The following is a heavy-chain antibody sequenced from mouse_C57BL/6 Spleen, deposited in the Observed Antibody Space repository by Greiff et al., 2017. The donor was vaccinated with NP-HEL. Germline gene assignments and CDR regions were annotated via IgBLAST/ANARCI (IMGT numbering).Heavy chain of an antibody. V-gene: IGHV1-19*01. Sequence: VQLQQSGPVLVKPGASVKMSCKASGYTFTDYYMNWVKQSHGKSLEWIGVINPYNGGTSYNQKFKGKATLTVDKSSSTAYMELNSLTSEDSAVYYCARRAPYGSSLYWYFDVWGTGTTVTVSS. CDR3: ARRAPYGSSLYWYFDV. CDR2: INPYNGGT. J-gene: IGHJ1*03. CDR1: GYTFTDYY. D-gene: IGHD1-1*01.